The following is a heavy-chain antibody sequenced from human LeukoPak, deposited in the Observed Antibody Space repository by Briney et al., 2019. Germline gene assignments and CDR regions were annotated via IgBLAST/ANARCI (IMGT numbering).Heavy chain of an antibody. CDR3: ARGLGSGRHAFDI. Sequence: PGGSLRLSRAASGFTFSSYSMNWVRQAPGKGLEGVSYISSSSSTIYYADSVKGRFTISRDNAKNSLYLQMNSLRAEDTAVYYCARGLGSGRHAFDIWGQGTMVTVSS. CDR1: GFTFSSYS. CDR2: ISSSSSTI. J-gene: IGHJ3*02. V-gene: IGHV3-48*01. D-gene: IGHD3-10*01.